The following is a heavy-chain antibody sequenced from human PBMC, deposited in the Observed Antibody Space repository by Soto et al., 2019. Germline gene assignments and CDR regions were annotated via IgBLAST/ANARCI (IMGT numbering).Heavy chain of an antibody. V-gene: IGHV4-34*01. CDR2: INHSGST. D-gene: IGHD5-12*01. CDR3: ARALSSGYDFDY. Sequence: SETLSLTCAVYGGSFSGYDLSWIRQPPGKGLEWIGEINHSGSTNYNPSLKSRVTISVDTSKNQFSLKLSSVTAADTAVYYCARALSSGYDFDYWGQGTLVTVSS. CDR1: GGSFSGYD. J-gene: IGHJ4*02.